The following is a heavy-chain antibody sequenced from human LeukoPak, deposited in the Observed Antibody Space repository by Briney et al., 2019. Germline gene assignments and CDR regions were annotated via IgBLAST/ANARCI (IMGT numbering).Heavy chain of an antibody. V-gene: IGHV3-21*01. CDR1: GFTFSSYS. CDR2: ISSSTDYI. Sequence: GGSLRLSCAASGFTFSSYSMNWVRQAPGKGLEWVSSISSSTDYIYYTDSVKGRFTISGDYAKNSLYLQMNSLRAEDTALYYCARVFAYASTWYPIDYWGQGTLVTVSS. J-gene: IGHJ4*02. CDR3: ARVFAYASTWYPIDY. D-gene: IGHD6-13*01.